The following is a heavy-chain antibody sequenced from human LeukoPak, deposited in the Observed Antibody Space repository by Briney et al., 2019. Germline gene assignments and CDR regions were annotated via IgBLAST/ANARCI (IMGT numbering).Heavy chain of an antibody. CDR2: INHSGST. CDR1: GGSFSGYH. D-gene: IGHD1-7*01. V-gene: IGHV4-34*01. CDR3: ARGNYDYYDH. J-gene: IGHJ4*02. Sequence: SETLSLTCAVYGGSFSGYHWSWIRQPPGKGLEWIGEINHSGSTNYNPSLKSRVTISVDTSKNQFSLKVSSVTAADTAVYYRARGNYDYYDHWGQGTLVTVSS.